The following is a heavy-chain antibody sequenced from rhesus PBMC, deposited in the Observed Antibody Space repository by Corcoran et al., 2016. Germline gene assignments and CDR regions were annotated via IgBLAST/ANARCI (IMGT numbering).Heavy chain of an antibody. CDR1: GGSISGNY. D-gene: IGHD2-15*01. CDR2: ISGSGGST. J-gene: IGHJ6*01. CDR3: ARGTGLYGLDS. V-gene: IGHV4-173*01. Sequence: QLQLQESGPGLMKPSETLSLTCAVSGGSISGNYGSWIRQPPGKGLEWIGRISGSGGSTDHNPPLQSRVTISTDTSKNQFSLKLSSVTAADTAGYYCARGTGLYGLDSWGQGVVVTVSS.